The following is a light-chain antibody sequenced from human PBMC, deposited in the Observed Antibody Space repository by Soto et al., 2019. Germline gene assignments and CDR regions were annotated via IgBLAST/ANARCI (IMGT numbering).Light chain of an antibody. CDR2: DAS. V-gene: IGKV1-5*01. CDR3: QQYNSYSRYT. J-gene: IGKJ2*01. CDR1: QSISSW. Sequence: DIQMTQSPSTLSASVGDRVTITCRASQSISSWLAWYQQKPGKAPKLLIYDASSLESGVPSRFSRSGSGTEFTLTISSLQPDDFATYYCQQYNSYSRYTFGQGTKLEIK.